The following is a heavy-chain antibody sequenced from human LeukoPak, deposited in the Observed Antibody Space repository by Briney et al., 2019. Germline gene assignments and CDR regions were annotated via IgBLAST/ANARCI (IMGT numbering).Heavy chain of an antibody. CDR2: IYYSVST. J-gene: IGHJ4*02. CDR3: ARDSRAISGSYSMFDY. CDR1: GGSLSSYY. Sequence: SETLSLTCTVSGGSLSSYYWSWGSHTPGEGLWRILHIYYSVSTNYTPSLTSRVTISVDTSKTQFSLKLSSVTAADAAVYYCARDSRAISGSYSMFDYWGQGTLVTVSS. V-gene: IGHV4-59*01. D-gene: IGHD1-26*01.